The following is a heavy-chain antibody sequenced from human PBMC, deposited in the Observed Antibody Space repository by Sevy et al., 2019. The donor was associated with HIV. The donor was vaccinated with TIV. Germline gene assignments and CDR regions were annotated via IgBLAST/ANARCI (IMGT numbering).Heavy chain of an antibody. CDR1: GFTFSSYW. CDR3: VRELIVGPAEYFHH. V-gene: IGHV3-7*01. J-gene: IGHJ1*01. D-gene: IGHD1-26*01. Sequence: GGSLRLSCAASGFTFSSYWMSWVRQTPGKGLEWVANVNYDGREKYYMGSVKGRFTISRDNAKNSLYLQMNSLRVEDTAVYYCVRELIVGPAEYFHHWGQGTLVTVSS. CDR2: VNYDGREK.